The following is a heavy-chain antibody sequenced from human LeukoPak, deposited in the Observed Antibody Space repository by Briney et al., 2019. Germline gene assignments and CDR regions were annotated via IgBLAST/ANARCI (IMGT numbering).Heavy chain of an antibody. Sequence: GGSLRLSCAASGFTFSSYWMSWVRQAPGKGLEWVANIKQDGSEKYYVDSVKGRFTISRDNAKNSLYLQMSSLRAEDTAVYYCAREEDRRAVADDYYYYGMDVWGQGTTVTVSS. CDR1: GFTFSSYW. D-gene: IGHD6-19*01. J-gene: IGHJ6*02. CDR2: IKQDGSEK. V-gene: IGHV3-7*01. CDR3: AREEDRRAVADDYYYYGMDV.